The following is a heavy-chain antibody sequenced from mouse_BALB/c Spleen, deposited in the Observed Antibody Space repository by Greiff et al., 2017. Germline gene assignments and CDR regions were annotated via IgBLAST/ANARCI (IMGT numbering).Heavy chain of an antibody. CDR1: GFNIKDTY. CDR3: ARLSGYDEEYYYAMDY. CDR2: IDPANGIT. J-gene: IGHJ4*01. Sequence: EVQLQQSGAELVKPGASVKLSCTASGFNIKDTYMHWVKQRPEQGLEWIGRIDPANGITKYDPKFQGKATITADTSSNTAYLQLSSLTSEDTAVYYCARLSGYDEEYYYAMDYWGQGTSVTVSS. D-gene: IGHD2-14*01. V-gene: IGHV14-3*02.